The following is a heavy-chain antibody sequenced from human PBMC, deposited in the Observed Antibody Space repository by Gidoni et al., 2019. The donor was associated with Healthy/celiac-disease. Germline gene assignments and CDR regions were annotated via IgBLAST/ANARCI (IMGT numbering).Heavy chain of an antibody. J-gene: IGHJ4*02. CDR1: GFSLRTSGMC. CDR2: IYWDDDK. Sequence: QVTLRESGPALVKPTQTLTLTCNFSGFSLRTSGMCVSWIRQPPGKALEWLARIYWDDDKYYSTSLKTRLTISKYTSKNQLVLTITNMDPVDTATYYCAFGEYLFDYWGQGTLVTVSS. V-gene: IGHV2-70*15. CDR3: AFGEYLFDY. D-gene: IGHD3-10*01.